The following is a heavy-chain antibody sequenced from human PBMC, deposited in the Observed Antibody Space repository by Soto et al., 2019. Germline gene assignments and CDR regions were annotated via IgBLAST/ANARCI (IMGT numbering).Heavy chain of an antibody. Sequence: QVQLVQSGAEVKKPGASVTVSCKTFGYTFSNYGINWVRQAPGQGLEWMGWISGYNGNTNYAQTVQGRVTMTTDTSTGTVYMELRSLKSDDTAIYYCSRFIMVGGWFDPNYYHGMDVWGQGTTVNVSS. D-gene: IGHD6-19*01. CDR2: ISGYNGNT. CDR3: SRFIMVGGWFDPNYYHGMDV. V-gene: IGHV1-18*01. J-gene: IGHJ6*02. CDR1: GYTFSNYG.